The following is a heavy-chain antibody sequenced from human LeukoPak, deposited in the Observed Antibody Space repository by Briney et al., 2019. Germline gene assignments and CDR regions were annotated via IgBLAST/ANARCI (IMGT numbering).Heavy chain of an antibody. Sequence: SETLSLTCTVSGSSISSGDYYWSWIRQPPGKGLEWIGYIYYSGSTYYNPSLKSRVTISVDTSKNQFSLKLSSVTAADTAVYYCAREGRVSDFWSGYYYGMDVWGQGTTVTVSS. CDR2: IYYSGST. CDR1: GSSISSGDYY. D-gene: IGHD3-3*01. J-gene: IGHJ6*02. V-gene: IGHV4-30-4*01. CDR3: AREGRVSDFWSGYYYGMDV.